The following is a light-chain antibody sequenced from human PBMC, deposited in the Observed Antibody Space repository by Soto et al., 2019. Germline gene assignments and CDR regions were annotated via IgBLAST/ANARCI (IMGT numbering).Light chain of an antibody. CDR1: QSGLYSSTNKNY. CDR2: WAS. Sequence: DIVMTQSPDSLAVSLGERATINCKSSQSGLYSSTNKNYLAWYQQKPVQPPKLLLYWASTRESGVTDRFSGSGSGTEFTLTFSSRQAEEVAVYSCQQYYSTPLTFGQGTTLATK. V-gene: IGKV4-1*01. CDR3: QQYYSTPLT. J-gene: IGKJ2*01.